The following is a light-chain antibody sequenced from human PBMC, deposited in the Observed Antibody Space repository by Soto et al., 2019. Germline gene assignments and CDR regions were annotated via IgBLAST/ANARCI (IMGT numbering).Light chain of an antibody. CDR1: QSVASRN. J-gene: IGKJ4*01. V-gene: IGKV3-20*01. Sequence: EIVLTQSPGTLSLSPGERPTLSCRASQSVASRNLAWYQQKSGQAPRLLIYGASSRAIHTPDRFSGSGSGTDFTLTISRLEPEDFAVYYCQQFSSYPLTVGGGAKVDIK. CDR3: QQFSSYPLT. CDR2: GAS.